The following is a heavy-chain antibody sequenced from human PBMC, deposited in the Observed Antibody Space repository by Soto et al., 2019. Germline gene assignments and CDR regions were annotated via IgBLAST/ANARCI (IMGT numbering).Heavy chain of an antibody. J-gene: IGHJ4*02. V-gene: IGHV4-30-2*01. CDR3: ARAGGLGAVAVDY. Sequence: QLQLQESGSGLVKPSQTLSLTCAVSGGSISSGGYSWSWIRQPPGRGLEWIGYIYHSGSTYYNPSLKSRVTNSVDRSKNQFSRKLSSVTAAATAVYYCARAGGLGAVAVDYWGQGTLVTVSS. D-gene: IGHD6-19*01. CDR2: IYHSGST. CDR1: GGSISSGGYS.